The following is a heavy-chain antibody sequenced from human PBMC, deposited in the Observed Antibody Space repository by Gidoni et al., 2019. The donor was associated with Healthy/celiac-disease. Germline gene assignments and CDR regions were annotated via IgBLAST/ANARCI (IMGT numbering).Heavy chain of an antibody. CDR1: GCSISSSSYY. J-gene: IGHJ4*02. CDR3: ADQKAVAGTGPQYYFDY. V-gene: IGHV4-39*01. CDR2: IYYSGST. Sequence: QLQLQESGPGLVKPSETLSLTCTVSGCSISSSSYYWGWIRQPPGKGLEWIGSIYYSGSTYYNPSLKSRVTISVDTSKNQFSLKLSSVTAADTAVYYCADQKAVAGTGPQYYFDYWGQGTLVTVSS. D-gene: IGHD6-19*01.